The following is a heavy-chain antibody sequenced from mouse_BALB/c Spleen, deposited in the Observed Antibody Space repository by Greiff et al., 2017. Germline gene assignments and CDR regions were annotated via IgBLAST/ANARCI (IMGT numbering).Heavy chain of an antibody. CDR1: GFTFSSYT. Sequence: EVHLVESGGGLVKPGGSLKLSCAASGFTFSSYTMSWVRQTPEKRLEWVATISSGGSYTYYPDSVKGRFTISRDNAKNTLYLQMSSLKSEDTAMYYCTRDQGDGDYNWYFDVWGAGTTVTVSS. D-gene: IGHD2-13*01. CDR2: ISSGGSYT. J-gene: IGHJ1*01. CDR3: TRDQGDGDYNWYFDV. V-gene: IGHV5-6-4*01.